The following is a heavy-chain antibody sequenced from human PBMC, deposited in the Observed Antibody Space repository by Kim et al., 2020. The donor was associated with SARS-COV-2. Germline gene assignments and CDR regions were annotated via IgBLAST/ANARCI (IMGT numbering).Heavy chain of an antibody. CDR3: AKDFGYSYGPTVFDY. CDR1: GFTFSSYA. V-gene: IGHV3-23*01. CDR2: ISGSGGST. D-gene: IGHD5-18*01. J-gene: IGHJ4*02. Sequence: GGSLRLSCAASGFTFSSYAMSWVRQAPGKGLEWVSAISGSGGSTYYADSVKGRFTISRDNSKNTLYLQMNSLRAEDTAVYYCAKDFGYSYGPTVFDYWGQGTLVTVSS.